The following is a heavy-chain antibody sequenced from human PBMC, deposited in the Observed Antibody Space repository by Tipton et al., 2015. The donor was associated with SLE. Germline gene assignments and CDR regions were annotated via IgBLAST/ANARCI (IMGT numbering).Heavy chain of an antibody. Sequence: SLRLSCAASGFTFSSYSMNWVRQAPGKGLEWVSSISSSSSYIYYADSVKGRFTISRDNAKNSLYLQMNSLRGEDTAVYYCARAGSDYYYYMDVWGKGTTVTVSS. J-gene: IGHJ6*03. CDR3: ARAGSDYYYYMDV. V-gene: IGHV3-21*01. CDR1: GFTFSSYS. CDR2: ISSSSSYI.